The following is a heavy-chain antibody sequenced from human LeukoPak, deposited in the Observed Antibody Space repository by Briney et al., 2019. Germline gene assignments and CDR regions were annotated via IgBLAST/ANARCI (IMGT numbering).Heavy chain of an antibody. CDR3: ARDYWRSIDH. V-gene: IGHV3-7*01. D-gene: IGHD1-1*01. CDR1: GLTFSNYW. CDR2: VNEDGSAK. Sequence: GGSLRLSCVVSGLTFSNYWMIWVRQAPGKGLESVAIVNEDGSAKYYLDSVKGRFTISRDNTRNSLYLEMNSLRAEDTAVYYCARDYWRSIDHWGQGTLVTVSS. J-gene: IGHJ4*02.